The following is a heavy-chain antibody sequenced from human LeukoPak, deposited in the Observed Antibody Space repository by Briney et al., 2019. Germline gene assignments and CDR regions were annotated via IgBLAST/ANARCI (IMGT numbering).Heavy chain of an antibody. CDR2: ISSSGSTI. CDR3: ARDAGTVTTFDY. D-gene: IGHD4-17*01. V-gene: IGHV3-48*03. CDR1: GFTFSSYE. Sequence: QPGGSLRLSCAASGFTFSSYEMNWVRQAPGKGLEWVSYISSSGSTIYYADSVKGRFTTSRDNAKNSLYLQMNSLRAEDTAVYYCARDAGTVTTFDYWGQGTLVTVSS. J-gene: IGHJ4*02.